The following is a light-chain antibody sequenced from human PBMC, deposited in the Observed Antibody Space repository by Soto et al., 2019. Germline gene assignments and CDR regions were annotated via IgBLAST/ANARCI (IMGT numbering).Light chain of an antibody. Sequence: DIQMTQSPSSLSASVGDRVTITCRASQSISSYLNWYQQKPGKAPKLLIYAASSLQSGVLSRFIGSGSGTNFTLTISSLQPEDFATYYCQQSYSTPRTFGQGTKLEIK. CDR3: QQSYSTPRT. CDR2: AAS. V-gene: IGKV1-39*01. J-gene: IGKJ2*02. CDR1: QSISSY.